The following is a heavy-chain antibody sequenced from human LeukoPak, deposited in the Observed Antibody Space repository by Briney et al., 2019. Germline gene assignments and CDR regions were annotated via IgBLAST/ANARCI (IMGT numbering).Heavy chain of an antibody. J-gene: IGHJ6*04. V-gene: IGHV3-53*01. D-gene: IGHD3-22*01. CDR1: GFNASFNY. CDR3: ARDLRDYYDSSGPLDV. CDR2: IYRDGRT. Sequence: GGSLRLSCAASGFNASFNYMTWVRQAPGKGLEWVSVIYRDGRTYYADSVKGRFTISRDNSKNTLFLEMNSLRAEDTAVYYCARDLRDYYDSSGPLDVWGKGTTVTVSS.